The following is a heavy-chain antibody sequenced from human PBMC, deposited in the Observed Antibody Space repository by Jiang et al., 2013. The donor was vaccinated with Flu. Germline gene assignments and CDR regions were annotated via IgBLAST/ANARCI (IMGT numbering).Heavy chain of an antibody. J-gene: IGHJ4*02. V-gene: IGHV1-18*04. CDR1: GYTFTSYG. CDR2: ISGFNGDT. D-gene: IGHD2-15*01. CDR3: ARDFAPHIVVVVAATVPDF. Sequence: GAEVKKPGASVKVSCTASGYTFTSYGISWVRQAPGQGLEWMGWISGFNGDTHYAQKFQGRVTMTTDSSTSTAYMELRSLRSDDTAVYFCARDFAPHIVVVVAATVPDFWGQG.